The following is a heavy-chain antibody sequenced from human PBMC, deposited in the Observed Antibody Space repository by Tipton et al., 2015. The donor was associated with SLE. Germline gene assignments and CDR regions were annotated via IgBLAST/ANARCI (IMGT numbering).Heavy chain of an antibody. Sequence: TLSLTCTVSGGSISSGGYYWSWIRQHPGKGLEWIGYIYYSGSTYYNPSLKSRVTISVDTSKNQFPPKLSSVTAADTAVYYCARDTGAAAGSDAFDIWGQGTMVTVSS. J-gene: IGHJ3*02. CDR1: GGSISSGGYY. D-gene: IGHD6-13*01. CDR2: IYYSGST. CDR3: ARDTGAAAGSDAFDI. V-gene: IGHV4-31*03.